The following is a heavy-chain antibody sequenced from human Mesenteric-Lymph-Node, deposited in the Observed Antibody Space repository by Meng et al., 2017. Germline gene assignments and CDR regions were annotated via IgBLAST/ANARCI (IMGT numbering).Heavy chain of an antibody. CDR1: GGSISSSSYY. CDR2: IYYSGST. J-gene: IGHJ4*02. CDR3: ARGVTVAGTAY. Sequence: SETLSLTCTVSGGSISSSSYYWGWIRQPPGKGLGWIGSIYYSGSTYYNPSLKSRVTISVDTSKNQFSLKLSSVTAADTAVYYCARGVTVAGTAYWGQGTLVTVSS. V-gene: IGHV4-39*07. D-gene: IGHD6-19*01.